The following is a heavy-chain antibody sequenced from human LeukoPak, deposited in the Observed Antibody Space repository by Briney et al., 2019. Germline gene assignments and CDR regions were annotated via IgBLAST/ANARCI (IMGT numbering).Heavy chain of an antibody. CDR1: GGIFSSYA. CDR2: IIPIFGTA. J-gene: IGHJ4*02. CDR3: ATCARNFYCYRFDY. Sequence: SVKVSCTASGGIFSSYAISWVRQAPGQGLEWMGGIIPIFGTANYAQKFQGRVTITADESTSTAYMELSSLRSEDTAVYYCATCARNFYCYRFDYWGQGTLVTVSS. V-gene: IGHV1-69*13. D-gene: IGHD2-2*02.